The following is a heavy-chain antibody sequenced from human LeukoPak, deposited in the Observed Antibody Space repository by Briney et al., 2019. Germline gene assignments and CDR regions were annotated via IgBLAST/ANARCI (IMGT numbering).Heavy chain of an antibody. J-gene: IGHJ4*02. CDR2: IKQDGSEK. CDR1: GSTSGNIW. V-gene: IGHV3-7*03. Sequence: GGPLNPSCQPPGSTSGNIWITWSAQPPGKGRGWGPGIKQDGSEKYYVDSVKGRYTISRDNAKNSLYLQMNSLRAEDTAVFYCARDKSAGADTGSSFYYWGQGALVTVSS. CDR3: ARDKSAGADTGSSFYY. D-gene: IGHD3-10*01.